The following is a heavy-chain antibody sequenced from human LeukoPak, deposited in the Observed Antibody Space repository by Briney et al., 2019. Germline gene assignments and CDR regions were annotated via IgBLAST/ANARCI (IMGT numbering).Heavy chain of an antibody. CDR3: AKVTSSSWYAYYFDY. CDR2: ISGSGGST. CDR1: GFTFSSYA. D-gene: IGHD6-13*01. J-gene: IGHJ4*02. V-gene: IGHV3-23*01. Sequence: GGSLRLSCAASGFTFSSYAMSWVRQAPGKGLEWVSAISGSGGSTYYADSVKGRFTISRDNSKNTLYLQMNSLRAEDTAVYYCAKVTSSSWYAYYFDYWGQGTLVTVSS.